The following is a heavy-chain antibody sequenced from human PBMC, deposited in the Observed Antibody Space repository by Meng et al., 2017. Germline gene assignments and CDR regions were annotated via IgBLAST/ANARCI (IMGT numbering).Heavy chain of an antibody. J-gene: IGHJ4*02. D-gene: IGHD2-15*01. CDR1: GFTFSSYA. CDR3: ARIIRYCSGGSCSPPYYFDY. CDR2: ISGSSGTT. Sequence: GGSLRLSCAASGFTFSSYAMSWVRQAPGKGLEWVSAISGSSGTTYYADSVKGRFTISRDNSKNTLYLQMNSLRAEDTAVYYCARIIRYCSGGSCSPPYYFDYWGQGTLVTVSS. V-gene: IGHV3-23*01.